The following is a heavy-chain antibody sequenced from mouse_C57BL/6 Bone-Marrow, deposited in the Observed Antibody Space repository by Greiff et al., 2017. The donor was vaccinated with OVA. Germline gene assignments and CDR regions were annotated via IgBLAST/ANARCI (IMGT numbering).Heavy chain of an antibody. Sequence: EVMLVESGGGLVQPGGSLKLSCAASGFTFSDYYMYWVRQTPEKRLEWVAYISNGGGSTYYPDTVKGRFTISRDNAKNTLYLQMSRLKSEDTAMYYCARVGYYAPFAYWGQGTLVTVSA. V-gene: IGHV5-12*01. CDR3: ARVGYYAPFAY. CDR1: GFTFSDYY. D-gene: IGHD2-3*01. J-gene: IGHJ3*01. CDR2: ISNGGGST.